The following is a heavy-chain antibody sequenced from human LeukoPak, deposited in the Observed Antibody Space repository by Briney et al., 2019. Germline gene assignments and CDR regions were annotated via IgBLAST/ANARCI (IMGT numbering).Heavy chain of an antibody. Sequence: SQTLSLTCTVSGGSISSDDYYWSWIRQPPGKGLEWIGYIYYSGSTYYNPSLKSRVTISVDTSKKQFSLKLSSVTAADTAVYYCARVLAGHNWFDPWGQGTLVTVSS. CDR3: ARVLAGHNWFDP. J-gene: IGHJ5*02. D-gene: IGHD3-3*01. CDR2: IYYSGST. CDR1: GGSISSDDYY. V-gene: IGHV4-30-4*01.